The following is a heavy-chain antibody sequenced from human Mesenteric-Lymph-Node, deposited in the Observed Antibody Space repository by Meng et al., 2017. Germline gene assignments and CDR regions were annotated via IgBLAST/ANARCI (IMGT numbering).Heavy chain of an antibody. CDR3: RRYQGRELKNH. CDR1: YNANSNDIV. J-gene: IGHJ4*02. D-gene: IGHD1-7*01. CDR2: IYHRGDT. Sequence: HLQESGPGQVQPAGTLAFCSTVSYNANSNDIVWRCLRQPPGKGRVGCVKIYHRGDTYYNTSHKRRIIISEDKAKNQYILILCSGTAADTAYYYCRRYQGRELKNHWGQGTLVTVSS. V-gene: IGHV4-4*02.